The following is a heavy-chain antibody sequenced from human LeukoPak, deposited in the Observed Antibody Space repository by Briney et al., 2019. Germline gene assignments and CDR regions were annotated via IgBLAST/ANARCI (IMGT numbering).Heavy chain of an antibody. CDR3: AREYSSSSGHFDF. D-gene: IGHD6-6*01. Sequence: SETLSLTCTVSGASISSYYWGWIRQPPGKGLEWIGYIYYSGSTSYNPSLKSRVTISLDTSKNQFSLKLSSVTAADTAVYYCAREYSSSSGHFDFWGQGTLVTVSS. V-gene: IGHV4-59*01. CDR2: IYYSGST. J-gene: IGHJ4*02. CDR1: GASISSYY.